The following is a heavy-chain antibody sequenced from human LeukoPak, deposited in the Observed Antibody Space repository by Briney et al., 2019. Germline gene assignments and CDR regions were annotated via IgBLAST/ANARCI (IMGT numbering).Heavy chain of an antibody. CDR1: GCTFSSYA. D-gene: IGHD3-3*01. J-gene: IGHJ4*02. V-gene: IGHV3-23*01. CDR3: SKDQGYDFWTFFEY. CDR2: ISGSGGGT. Sequence: GGSLRLSCAASGCTFSSYAMSWVRQAPGKGLEWVSAISGSGGGTYYADSVKGRFTISRDNSKNPLLLQINSLSADDTAVDYCSKDQGYDFWTFFEYWGQGTLVTVSS.